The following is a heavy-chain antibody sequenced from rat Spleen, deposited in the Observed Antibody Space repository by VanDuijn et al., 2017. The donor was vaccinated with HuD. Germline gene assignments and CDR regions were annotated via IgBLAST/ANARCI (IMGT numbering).Heavy chain of an antibody. CDR3: SRWTYNRRGIDY. D-gene: IGHD1-4*01. Sequence: EVQLVESGGGLVQPGRSLKLSCAASGFTLSNYGMAWVRQAPTKGLEWVATISYDGVITYYRDSVKGRFTVSRDNAKTTLYLQMDSLRSEDTATYYCSRWTYNRRGIDYWGQGVMVTVSS. J-gene: IGHJ2*01. CDR2: ISYDGVIT. CDR1: GFTLSNYG. V-gene: IGHV5-29*01.